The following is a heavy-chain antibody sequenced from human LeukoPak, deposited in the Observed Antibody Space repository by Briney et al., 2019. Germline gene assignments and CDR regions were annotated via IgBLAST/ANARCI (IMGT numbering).Heavy chain of an antibody. CDR3: AGDRVLGSGSNDY. Sequence: PGGSLRLSCVASGFRFSDYWMHWVRQVPGKGLVWVSRIRGDGGDTNYAGSVQGRFSISRDNAKNTLYLQMYDLRAEDTAVYYCAGDRVLGSGSNDYWGQGTLVTVSS. J-gene: IGHJ4*02. D-gene: IGHD3-10*01. CDR1: GFRFSDYW. V-gene: IGHV3-74*01. CDR2: IRGDGGDT.